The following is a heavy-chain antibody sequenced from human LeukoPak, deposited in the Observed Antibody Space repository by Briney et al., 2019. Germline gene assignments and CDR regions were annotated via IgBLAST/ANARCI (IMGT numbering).Heavy chain of an antibody. CDR3: ARNYGTNSGGFDI. CDR2: VWYDGSNK. CDR1: GFTSSAYG. Sequence: PGGSLRLSCAASGFTSSAYGMHWVHQAPGKGLEWVALVWYDGSNKYYADSVKGRYTISRDNSKNTLYLQMNSLRPEDTAVFYCARNYGTNSGGFDIWGQGTTVSVSS. D-gene: IGHD4-23*01. J-gene: IGHJ3*02. V-gene: IGHV3-33*01.